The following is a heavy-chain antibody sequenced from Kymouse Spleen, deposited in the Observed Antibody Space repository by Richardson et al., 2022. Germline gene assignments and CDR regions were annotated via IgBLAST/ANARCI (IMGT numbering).Heavy chain of an antibody. CDR2: IYYSGST. V-gene: IGHV4-61*01. D-gene: IGHD3-10*01. CDR3: ARGGGITMVRGVTPFDY. Sequence: QVQLQESGPGLVKPSETLSLTCTVSGGSVSSGSYYWSWIRQPPGKGLEWIGYIYYSGSTNYNPSLKSRVTISVDTSKNQFSLKLSSVTAADTAVYYCARGGGITMVRGVTPFDYWGQGTLVTVSS. J-gene: IGHJ4*02. CDR1: GGSVSSGSYY.